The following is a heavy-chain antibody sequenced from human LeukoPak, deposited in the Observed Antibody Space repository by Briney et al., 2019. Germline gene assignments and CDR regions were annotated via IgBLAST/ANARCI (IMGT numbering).Heavy chain of an antibody. CDR2: IRYDGRNK. CDR1: GFIFSNYG. D-gene: IGHD1-1*01. Sequence: GGSLRLSCEASGFIFSNYGMHWVRQAPGKGLEWVAFIRYDGRNKYYTDSVKGRFTISRDNSKSTLYLQMNSLRAEDTAVYYCAKDRTTGTTPYYHYYMDVWGKGTTVTVSS. CDR3: AKDRTTGTTPYYHYYMDV. V-gene: IGHV3-30*02. J-gene: IGHJ6*03.